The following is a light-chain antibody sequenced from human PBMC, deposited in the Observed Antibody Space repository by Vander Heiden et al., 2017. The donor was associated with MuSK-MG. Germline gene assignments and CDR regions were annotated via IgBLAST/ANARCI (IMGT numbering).Light chain of an antibody. CDR3: QQYINWPRT. J-gene: IGKJ1*01. Sequence: IVLTHSPATLSVSPGESATLSYRTSRSVRSNLAWYQQKPGQSPRLLIFDASTRDTGIAARCSGSGSGTEFTLTISSLQSEDVAVYYCQQYINWPRTFGQGTKVEVK. V-gene: IGKV3-15*01. CDR1: RSVRSN. CDR2: DAS.